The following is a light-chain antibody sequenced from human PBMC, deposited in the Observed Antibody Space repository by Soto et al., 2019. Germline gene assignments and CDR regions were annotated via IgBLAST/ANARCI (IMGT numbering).Light chain of an antibody. J-gene: IGLJ7*01. CDR2: NNN. Sequence: QSVLTQPPSASGTPGQRVTISCSGSNSNIGTFYVHWYQQLPGMAPKLLIYNNNQRPSGVPGRFSGSTSGTSASLAITGLQSEDEAGYFCAAWDDRLNGVVFGGGTQLTVL. V-gene: IGLV1-44*01. CDR1: NSNIGTFY. CDR3: AAWDDRLNGVV.